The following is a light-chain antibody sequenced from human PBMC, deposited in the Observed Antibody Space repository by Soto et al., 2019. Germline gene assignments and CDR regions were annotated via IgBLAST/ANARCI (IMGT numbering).Light chain of an antibody. CDR3: SSYTSSSTPYV. CDR1: GSDIGAYNF. V-gene: IGLV2-8*01. CDR2: GVT. Sequence: QSALAQPPSASGSPGQSVTISCTGSGSDIGAYNFVSWYQQHPGKAPKLMIFGVTERPSGVPDRFSGSKSGNTASLTISGLQAEDEADYYCSSYTSSSTPYVFGTGTKLTVL. J-gene: IGLJ1*01.